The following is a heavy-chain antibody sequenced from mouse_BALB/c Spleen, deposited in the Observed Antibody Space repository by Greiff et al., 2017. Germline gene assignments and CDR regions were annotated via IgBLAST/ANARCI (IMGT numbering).Heavy chain of an antibody. V-gene: IGHV1-80*01. J-gene: IGHJ4*01. CDR2: IYPGDGDT. CDR3: ARRGYREDYAMDY. D-gene: IGHD2-14*01. Sequence: VQLQESGAELVRPGSSVKISCKASGYAFSSYWMNWVKQRPGQGLEWIGQIYPGDGDTNYNGKFKGKATLTADKSSSTAYMQLSSLTSEDSAVYFCARRGYREDYAMDYWGQGTSVTVSS. CDR1: GYAFSSYW.